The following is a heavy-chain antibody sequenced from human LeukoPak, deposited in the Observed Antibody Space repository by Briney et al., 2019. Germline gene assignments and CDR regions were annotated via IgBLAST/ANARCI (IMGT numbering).Heavy chain of an antibody. V-gene: IGHV4-34*01. CDR2: INHRGST. D-gene: IGHD6-19*01. Sequence: SETLSLTCAVYGGSFSDYYWSWIRQPPGKGLEWIGEINHRGSTNYNPSLKSRVAISVDTSKNQFSLKLSSVTAADTAVYYCARDSRSGWGNWFDPWGQGTLVTVSS. CDR3: ARDSRSGWGNWFDP. CDR1: GGSFSDYY. J-gene: IGHJ5*02.